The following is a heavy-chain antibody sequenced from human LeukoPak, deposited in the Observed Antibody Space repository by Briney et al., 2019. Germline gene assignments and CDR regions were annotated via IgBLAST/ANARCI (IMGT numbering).Heavy chain of an antibody. CDR3: AKLDWFDP. V-gene: IGHV3-74*03. CDR1: GLSVGNYW. CDR2: SEGDDTTT. J-gene: IGHJ5*02. D-gene: IGHD3-3*02. Sequence: GGSLRLSCAASGLSVGNYWMHWVRQAPGKGLVWVSRSEGDDTTTTYADSVRGRFTVSRDDAKNTVYLQMNSLRVEDTAVYYCAKLDWFDPWGQGTLVTVSP.